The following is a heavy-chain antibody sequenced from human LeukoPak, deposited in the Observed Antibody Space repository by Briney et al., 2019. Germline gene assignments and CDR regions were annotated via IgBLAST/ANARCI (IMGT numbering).Heavy chain of an antibody. CDR1: GFMFSNYP. Sequence: PGGSLRLSCAASGFMFSNYPMHWVRQAPGKGLEWVAVISFDGTNEYYADSVKGRFTISRDNSKNTLFLQMNGLTAEDTAVYYCARDWRDFGTIYGGFDYWGQGTLVTVSS. J-gene: IGHJ4*02. D-gene: IGHD3-10*02. V-gene: IGHV3-30*01. CDR3: ARDWRDFGTIYGGFDY. CDR2: ISFDGTNE.